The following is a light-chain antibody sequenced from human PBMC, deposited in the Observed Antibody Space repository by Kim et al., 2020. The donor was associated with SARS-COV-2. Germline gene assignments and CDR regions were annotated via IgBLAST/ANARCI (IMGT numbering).Light chain of an antibody. V-gene: IGLV4-69*01. J-gene: IGLJ3*02. CDR1: SGHSSYA. CDR2: LNSDGSH. CDR3: QTCGTGIRV. Sequence: ASVKLTCTRSSGHSSYAIAWHQEQPEKGPRYLMKLNSDGSHSKGDGIPDRFSGSSSGAERYLTISSLQSEDEADYYCQTCGTGIRVFGGGTKLTVL.